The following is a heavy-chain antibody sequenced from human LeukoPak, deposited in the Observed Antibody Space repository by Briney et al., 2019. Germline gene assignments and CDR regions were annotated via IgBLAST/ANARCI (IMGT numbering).Heavy chain of an antibody. Sequence: PGGSLRLSCAASGFTFSDYYMTWIRQAPGKGLEWVSYISSISTYTNYADSVRGRFTISRDNARDALYLHMNSLRAEDTAMYYCTRDFQFRTPWGQGTPVTVSS. CDR1: GFTFSDYY. V-gene: IGHV3-11*06. CDR3: TRDFQFRTP. CDR2: ISSISTYT. D-gene: IGHD1-14*01. J-gene: IGHJ5*02.